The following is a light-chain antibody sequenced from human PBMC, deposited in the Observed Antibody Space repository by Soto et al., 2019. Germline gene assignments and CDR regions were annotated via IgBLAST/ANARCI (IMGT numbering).Light chain of an antibody. CDR1: QSISSY. Sequence: DIQMTQSPSSLSASVGDRVTITCRASQSISSYLNWYQQKPGKAPKLLIYAASSLQSGVPSRFSGSGSVTDFTLTISSLQPEDFETYYCQQSYSTPYPFGQGTKLEIK. CDR3: QQSYSTPYP. J-gene: IGKJ2*01. V-gene: IGKV1-39*01. CDR2: AAS.